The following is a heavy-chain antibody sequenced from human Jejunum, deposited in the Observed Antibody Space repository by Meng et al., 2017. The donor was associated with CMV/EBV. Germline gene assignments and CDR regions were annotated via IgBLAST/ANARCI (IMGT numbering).Heavy chain of an antibody. Sequence: VYGGSFSGYYWSWIRQPAGKGLEWIGEITHSGSPNYNPSLKSRVTISVDTSKNQFSLRLSSVTAADTAVYYCARQYNSNSRLNWFDPWGQGTLVTVSS. V-gene: IGHV4-34*01. CDR3: ARQYNSNSRLNWFDP. D-gene: IGHD1-7*01. CDR2: ITHSGSP. CDR1: GGSFSGYY. J-gene: IGHJ5*02.